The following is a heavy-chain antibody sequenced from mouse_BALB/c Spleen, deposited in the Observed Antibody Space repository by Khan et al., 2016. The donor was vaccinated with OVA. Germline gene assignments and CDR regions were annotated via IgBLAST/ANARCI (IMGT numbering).Heavy chain of an antibody. CDR2: ISTGGHYT. Sequence: VELVESGGGVVKPGGSLKLSCSASGFTFSSFDMSWVRQTPEKKLEWVATISTGGHYTFYQDSVKGRFTISRDNARNTLFLHMSSLRSEDTAMYYCARSLVDYYAMDYWVQGTSFTVSS. CDR1: GFTFSSFD. V-gene: IGHV5-9-3*01. J-gene: IGHJ4*01. CDR3: ARSLVDYYAMDY. D-gene: IGHD2-2*01.